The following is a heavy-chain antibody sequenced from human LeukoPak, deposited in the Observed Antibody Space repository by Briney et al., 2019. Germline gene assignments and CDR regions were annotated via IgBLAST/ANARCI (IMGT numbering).Heavy chain of an antibody. D-gene: IGHD2-15*01. CDR1: GFTFSNAW. CDR3: ARVTYCSGGSCYDSDNWFDP. J-gene: IGHJ5*02. Sequence: PGGSLRLSCAASGFTFSNAWMSWVRQAPGKGLEWIGYIYYSGSTNYNPSLKSRVTISVDTSKNQFSLKLSSVTAADTAVYYCARVTYCSGGSCYDSDNWFDPWGQGTLVTVSS. CDR2: IYYSGST. V-gene: IGHV4-59*01.